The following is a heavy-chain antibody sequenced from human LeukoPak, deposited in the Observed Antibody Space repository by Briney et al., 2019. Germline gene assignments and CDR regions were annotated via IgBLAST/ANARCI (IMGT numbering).Heavy chain of an antibody. V-gene: IGHV3-33*01. D-gene: IGHD4-23*01. Sequence: PGGSLRLSCAASGFTFSNYGMHWVRQAPGKGLEWVAIIWYDGSNKYSADSVKGLFTISRDNSKNTLYLQMNSLRAEDTAVYYCARDGGYGGNPNDAFDMWGQGTMVTVSS. CDR1: GFTFSNYG. CDR3: ARDGGYGGNPNDAFDM. J-gene: IGHJ3*02. CDR2: IWYDGSNK.